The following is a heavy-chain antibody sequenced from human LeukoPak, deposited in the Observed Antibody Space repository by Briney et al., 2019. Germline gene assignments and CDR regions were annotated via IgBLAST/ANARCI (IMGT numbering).Heavy chain of an antibody. V-gene: IGHV3-74*01. J-gene: IGHJ4*02. CDR2: INSDGSST. CDR1: GFTFSSYW. Sequence: GGSLRLSCAASGFTFSSYWMHWVRQAPGKGLVWVSRINSDGSSTSYADSVKGRFTISRDNAKNTLYLQMNSLRAEGTAVYYCARDAADYDYVWGSYRSSPPDYWGQGTLVTVSS. D-gene: IGHD3-16*02. CDR3: ARDAADYDYVWGSYRSSPPDY.